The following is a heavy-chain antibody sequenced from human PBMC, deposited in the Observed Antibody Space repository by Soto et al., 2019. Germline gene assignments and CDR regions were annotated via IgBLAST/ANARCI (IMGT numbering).Heavy chain of an antibody. D-gene: IGHD3-10*01. CDR2: ISANNGDT. J-gene: IGHJ6*03. CDR3: ARMVRGSNIDYYYYLDV. Sequence: QVQLVQSGAEVKKPGASVKVSCKASGYTFTSHGISWVRQAPGQGLEWMGWISANNGDTNYAQKFQGRVTVTTDTSTSTGYMELTSLRSEDTAVYYCARMVRGSNIDYYYYLDVWGIGTTVTVSS. CDR1: GYTFTSHG. V-gene: IGHV1-18*01.